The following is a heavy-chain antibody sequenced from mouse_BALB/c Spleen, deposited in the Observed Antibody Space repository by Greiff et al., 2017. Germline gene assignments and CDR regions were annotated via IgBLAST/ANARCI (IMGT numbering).Heavy chain of an antibody. J-gene: IGHJ1*01. V-gene: IGHV1-7*01. CDR2: INPSTGYT. CDR3: ARRTATLYFDV. Sequence: VQLQQSGAELAKPGASVKMSCKASGYTFTSYWLHWVKHRPGQGLEWIGYINPSTGYTEYNQKFKDQATLTADKSSSTAYMQLSSLTSEDSAVYYCARRTATLYFDVWCAGTTVTVSS. D-gene: IGHD1-2*01. CDR1: GYTFTSYW.